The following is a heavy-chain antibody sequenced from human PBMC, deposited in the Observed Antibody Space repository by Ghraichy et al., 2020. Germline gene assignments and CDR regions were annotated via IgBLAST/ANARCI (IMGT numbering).Heavy chain of an antibody. CDR2: ISGSGGST. D-gene: IGHD6-13*01. Sequence: GGSLRLSCAASGFTFSNYAMSWVRQAPGKGLEWVSVISGSGGSTYYADSVKGRFTISRDNSKNTLYLQMNSLRAEDTAVYYCAKAGAYSSSWYSSYFDCWGQGTLVTVSS. J-gene: IGHJ4*02. CDR1: GFTFSNYA. V-gene: IGHV3-23*01. CDR3: AKAGAYSSSWYSSYFDC.